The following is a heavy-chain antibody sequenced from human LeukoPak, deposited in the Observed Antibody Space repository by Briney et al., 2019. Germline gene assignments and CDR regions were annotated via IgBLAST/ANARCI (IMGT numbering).Heavy chain of an antibody. J-gene: IGHJ6*03. D-gene: IGHD3-3*01. CDR1: GYTFTSYD. CDR2: MNPNSGNT. CDR3: ARALSGDSWSGLYYYYYMDV. V-gene: IGHV1-8*01. Sequence: EASVKVSCKASGYTFTSYDINWVRQATGQGLEWMGWMNPNSGNTGYAQKFQGRVTMTRNTSISTAYMELSSLRSEDTAVYYCARALSGDSWSGLYYYYYMDVWGKGTTVTVSS.